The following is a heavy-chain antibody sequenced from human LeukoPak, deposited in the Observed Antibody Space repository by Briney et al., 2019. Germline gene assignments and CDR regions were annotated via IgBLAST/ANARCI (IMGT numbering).Heavy chain of an antibody. CDR2: ITSGGGTT. CDR1: GFTFSSFE. D-gene: IGHD3-3*01. CDR3: ARDQGIFGVPG. V-gene: IGHV3-48*03. J-gene: IGHJ4*02. Sequence: PGGSLRLSCAASGFTFSSFEMNWMRQAPGKGLEWVSYITSGGGTTYYADSVRGRFTIPRDNAKNSLFLEMNSLRADDTAVYYCARDQGIFGVPGWGQGTLVTVSS.